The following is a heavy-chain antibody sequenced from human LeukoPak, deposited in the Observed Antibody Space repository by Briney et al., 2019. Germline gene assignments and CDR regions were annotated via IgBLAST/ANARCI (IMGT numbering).Heavy chain of an antibody. J-gene: IGHJ4*02. CDR2: INHSGST. CDR3: ARGCYCSGGSCYEG. Sequence: SETLSLTCAVYGGSFSGYYWSWIRQPPGKGLEWIGEINHSGSTNYNPSLKSRVTISVDTSKNQFSLKLSSVTAADMAVYYCARGCYCSGGSCYEGWGQGTLVTVSS. V-gene: IGHV4-34*01. D-gene: IGHD2-15*01. CDR1: GGSFSGYY.